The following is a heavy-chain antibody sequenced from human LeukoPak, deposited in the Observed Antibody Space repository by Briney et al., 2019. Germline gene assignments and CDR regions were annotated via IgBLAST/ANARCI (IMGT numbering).Heavy chain of an antibody. J-gene: IGHJ6*03. CDR3: ARGINSSSWYYYYYMDV. D-gene: IGHD6-13*01. CDR2: IYHSGST. CDR1: GGSSSSSNW. V-gene: IGHV4-4*02. Sequence: SETLSLTCAVSGGSSSSSNWWSWVRQPPGKGLEWIGEIYHSGSTNYNPSLKSRVTISVDKSKNQFSLKLSSVTAADTAVYYCARGINSSSWYYYYYMDVWGKGTTVTVSS.